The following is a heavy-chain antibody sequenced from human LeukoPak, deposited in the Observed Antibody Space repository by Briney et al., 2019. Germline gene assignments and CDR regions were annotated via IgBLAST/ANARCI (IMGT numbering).Heavy chain of an antibody. V-gene: IGHV3-11*04. CDR3: ARSQFGELLNGFDY. D-gene: IGHD3-10*01. CDR1: GFTFSDYY. CDR2: ISSSGSTI. J-gene: IGHJ4*02. Sequence: SGGSLRLSCAASGFTFSDYYMSWIRQAPGKGLEWVSYISSSGSTIYYADSVKGRFTISRDNAKNSLYLQMNSLRVEDTAVYYCARSQFGELLNGFDYWGQGTLVTVSS.